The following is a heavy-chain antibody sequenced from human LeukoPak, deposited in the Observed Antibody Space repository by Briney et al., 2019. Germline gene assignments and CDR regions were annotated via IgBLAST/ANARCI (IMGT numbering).Heavy chain of an antibody. CDR3: ARVVRFGELLPDY. J-gene: IGHJ4*02. Sequence: GASVKVSCKASGYTFTSYGCSLVRQAPGQGREWMGWISAYNGNTNYEQKFQGRVTMTTYTFTNTTYMDLRSLRSAGTAVYYCARVVRFGELLPDYWGQGTLVTVSS. V-gene: IGHV1-18*01. D-gene: IGHD3-10*01. CDR1: GYTFTSYG. CDR2: ISAYNGNT.